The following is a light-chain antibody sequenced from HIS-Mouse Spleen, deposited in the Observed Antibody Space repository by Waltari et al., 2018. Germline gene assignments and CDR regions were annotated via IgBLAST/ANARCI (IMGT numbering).Light chain of an antibody. J-gene: IGKJ3*01. CDR2: GAS. CDR3: QQYDNLHRLT. CDR1: QSVSSN. Sequence: EIVMTQSPATLSVSPGERATLSCRASQSVSSNLAWYQQKPGQAPRLLIYGASTRATGIPARFSGSGSGTDFTFTISSLQPEDIATYYCQQYDNLHRLTFGPGTKVDIK. V-gene: IGKV3-15*01.